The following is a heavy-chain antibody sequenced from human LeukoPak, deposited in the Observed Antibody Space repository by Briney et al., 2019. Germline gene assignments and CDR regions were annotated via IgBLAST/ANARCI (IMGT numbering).Heavy chain of an antibody. CDR3: ARDSIAVAGTYFDY. D-gene: IGHD6-19*01. CDR1: GYTFTGYY. Sequence: ASVKVSCKASGYTFTGYYMHWVRQAPGQGLEWMGWINPNSGGTNYAQKFQGRVTMTRDTSISTAYMELSRLRSDDTAVYYCARDSIAVAGTYFDYWGQGTLVTVSS. CDR2: INPNSGGT. V-gene: IGHV1-2*02. J-gene: IGHJ4*02.